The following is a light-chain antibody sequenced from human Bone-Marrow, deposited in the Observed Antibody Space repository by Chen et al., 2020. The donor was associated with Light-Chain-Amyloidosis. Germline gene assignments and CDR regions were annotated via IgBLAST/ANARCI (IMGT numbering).Light chain of an antibody. Sequence: DIVMTQSQATLSVSPGERATLSCRASQSVGNSLAWIQHKPVQAPRLLIYGASTSAPGVPARFSGSGSGTEFTLTISSLQSEDFAVYYCQQYDNWPPRYTFGQGTKLEI. V-gene: IGKV3-15*01. CDR3: QQYDNWPPRYT. CDR2: GAS. CDR1: QSVGNS. J-gene: IGKJ2*01.